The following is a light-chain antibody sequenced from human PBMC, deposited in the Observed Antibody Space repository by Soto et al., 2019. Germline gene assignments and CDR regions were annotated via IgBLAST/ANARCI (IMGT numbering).Light chain of an antibody. CDR1: QSVKNNY. CDR2: DAS. Sequence: EIVLTQSPGTLFLSPGERATLSCRASQSVKNNYLAWYQQKLGQAPRLLIFDASSRPGGIPDRFNGSGSAKDFTVTASRLEPEDCAVYYCQQYGGSPYTFGQGTKLQIK. CDR3: QQYGGSPYT. V-gene: IGKV3-20*01. J-gene: IGKJ2*01.